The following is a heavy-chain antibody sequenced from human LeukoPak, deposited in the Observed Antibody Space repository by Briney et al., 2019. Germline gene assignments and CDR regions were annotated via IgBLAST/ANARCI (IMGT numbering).Heavy chain of an antibody. V-gene: IGHV3-21*01. D-gene: IGHD1-14*01. CDR3: VSGDNRDY. Sequence: GRSLRPSCAASGFSFSTSSMNCVRHAPGKGLEWVSSFGYTSTDKYCVASVKGRFTISRDNAENSLYLQMNSLRAENSAVYYCVSGDNRDYWGQGTLVSVSS. J-gene: IGHJ4*02. CDR1: GFSFSTSS. CDR2: FGYTSTDK.